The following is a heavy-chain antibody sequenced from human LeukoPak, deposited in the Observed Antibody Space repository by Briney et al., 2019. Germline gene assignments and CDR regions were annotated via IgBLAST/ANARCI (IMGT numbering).Heavy chain of an antibody. Sequence: GGSLRLSCAASGFTFSSYGMHWVRQAPGKGLEWVAFIRYDGSNKYYADSVKGRFTISRDNSKNSLYLQMNSLRTEDTALYYCAKAGRGLPHDSGPPLGWGQGTLVTVSS. CDR3: AKAGRGLPHDSGPPLG. J-gene: IGHJ4*02. CDR2: IRYDGSNK. V-gene: IGHV3-30*02. D-gene: IGHD3-22*01. CDR1: GFTFSSYG.